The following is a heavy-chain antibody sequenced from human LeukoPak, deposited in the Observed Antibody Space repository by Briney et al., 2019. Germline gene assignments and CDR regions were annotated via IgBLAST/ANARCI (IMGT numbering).Heavy chain of an antibody. CDR2: ISTSGST. D-gene: IGHD3-9*01. V-gene: IGHV4-4*07. CDR3: ARWGPILRYFGV. CDR1: GGSINSNY. Sequence: PSETLSLTCTVSGGSINSNYWSWIRRPAGKGLEWIGRISTSGSTNYNPSLKSRVTISVDTSKNQFSLRLTSVTAADTAVYYCARWGPILRYFGVWGQGTLVTVSS. J-gene: IGHJ4*02.